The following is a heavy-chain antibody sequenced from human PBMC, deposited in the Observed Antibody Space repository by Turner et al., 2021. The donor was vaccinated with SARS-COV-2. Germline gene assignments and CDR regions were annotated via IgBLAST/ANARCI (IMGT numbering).Heavy chain of an antibody. Sequence: VVLLEAVPGLLRHSETMSLTCTVSGGSISSKSWSWIRQSPGRGLEWIGYFYKIGSIDYNPTLRSRVTISVDTSKNQLSLNLISVNAADTGVYYCGGHHGSTSGYVHSMNVWGQGTAVIISS. D-gene: IGHD5-12*01. CDR1: GGSISSKS. CDR2: FYKIGSI. J-gene: IGHJ6*02. V-gene: IGHV4-59*08. CDR3: GGHHGSTSGYVHSMNV.